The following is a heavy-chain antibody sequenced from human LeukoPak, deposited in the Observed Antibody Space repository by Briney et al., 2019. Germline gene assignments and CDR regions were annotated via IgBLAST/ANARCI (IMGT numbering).Heavy chain of an antibody. CDR2: ISYSGST. Sequence: SETLSLTCTVSGGSISSYYWSWIRQPPGKGLEWIGYISYSGSTNYNPSLKGRVTISVDRSKNQFSLKLSSVTAADTAVYYCARGQTGVAFDYWGQGTLVTVSS. CDR1: GGSISSYY. CDR3: ARGQTGVAFDY. D-gene: IGHD3-3*01. V-gene: IGHV4-59*01. J-gene: IGHJ4*02.